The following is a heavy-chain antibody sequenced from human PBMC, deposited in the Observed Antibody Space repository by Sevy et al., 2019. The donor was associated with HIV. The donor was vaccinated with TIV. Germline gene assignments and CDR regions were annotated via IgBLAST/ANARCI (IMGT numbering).Heavy chain of an antibody. CDR3: ARDLPPSATTVPHFDY. CDR1: GFTFSSYE. J-gene: IGHJ4*02. D-gene: IGHD4-17*01. Sequence: GGFLRLSCTASGFTFSSYEMNWVRQAPGKGLEWVSYISNSGSTIHYSDSVKGRFTISRDNAKNSLYLQMNRLRAEDTAVYYCARDLPPSATTVPHFDYWGRGTLVTVSS. CDR2: ISNSGSTI. V-gene: IGHV3-48*03.